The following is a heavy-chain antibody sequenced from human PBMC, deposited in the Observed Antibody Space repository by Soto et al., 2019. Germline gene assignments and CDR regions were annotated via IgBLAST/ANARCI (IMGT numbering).Heavy chain of an antibody. Sequence: PSETLSLTCSVSGGSVSNKTYYWSWIRQPPGKRPEWIGYVYYSGTTNYNPSLKSRVTISVDTSKNQFSLKLSSVTAADTAVYYCARSDIVVVPATFDPWGQGTLVTVSS. J-gene: IGHJ5*02. D-gene: IGHD2-2*01. CDR3: ARSDIVVVPATFDP. CDR2: VYYSGTT. CDR1: GGSVSNKTYY. V-gene: IGHV4-61*01.